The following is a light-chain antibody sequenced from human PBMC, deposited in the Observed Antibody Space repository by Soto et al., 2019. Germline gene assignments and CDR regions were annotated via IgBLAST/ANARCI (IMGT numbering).Light chain of an antibody. V-gene: IGKV1-39*01. Sequence: DIQMTQSPSSLSASVGDRVTITCRASQSISSYLNWYQQKPGKAPKLLIYGTVSLQSEVPSRFSGRGSGTDFALTISSLQPEDFATYYCQQSYSTPQTFGQGTEVEIK. CDR3: QQSYSTPQT. CDR2: GTV. CDR1: QSISSY. J-gene: IGKJ1*01.